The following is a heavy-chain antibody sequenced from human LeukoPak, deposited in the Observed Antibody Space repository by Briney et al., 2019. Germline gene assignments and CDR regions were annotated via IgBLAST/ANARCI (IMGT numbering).Heavy chain of an antibody. CDR3: GIGGFVPMRCALAI. D-gene: IGHD3-10*01. CDR1: GFTFSSYA. V-gene: IGHV3-23*01. CDR2: ISGSGGST. J-gene: IGHJ3*02. Sequence: GGSLRLSCAASGFTFSSYAMSWVRQAPGKGLEWVPAISGSGGSTYYADSVKGRFTISRDNSKNTLYLQMNSVRAEDTAVYYWGIGGFVPMRCALAIWGQGTMVTVSS.